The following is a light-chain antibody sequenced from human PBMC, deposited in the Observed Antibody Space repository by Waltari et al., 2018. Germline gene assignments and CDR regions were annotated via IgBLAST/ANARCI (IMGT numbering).Light chain of an antibody. CDR3: LQYQAYPLT. V-gene: IGKV1-16*02. Sequence: DIQMTQSPSSLSASVGDRVTITCRASQDITKYLAWFQQKPGRAPKSLIYGAFILQSGVSSNFSGSGSGTDFTLTITSLQPEDLGTYYCLQYQAYPLTVGGGTKVDIK. CDR1: QDITKY. J-gene: IGKJ4*01. CDR2: GAF.